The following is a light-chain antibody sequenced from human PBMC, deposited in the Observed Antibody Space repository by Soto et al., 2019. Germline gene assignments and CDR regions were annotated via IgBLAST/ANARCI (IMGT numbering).Light chain of an antibody. CDR1: SSNIGAGYD. Sequence: QSVLTQPPSVSGAPGQRGTISCTGSSSNIGAGYDVHWYQQLPGTAPKLLIYVNSNRPSGVPDRFSGSKSGTSASLAITGLQAEDEADYYCQSYDSSLSGYVFGTGTKLTVL. V-gene: IGLV1-40*01. CDR2: VNS. CDR3: QSYDSSLSGYV. J-gene: IGLJ1*01.